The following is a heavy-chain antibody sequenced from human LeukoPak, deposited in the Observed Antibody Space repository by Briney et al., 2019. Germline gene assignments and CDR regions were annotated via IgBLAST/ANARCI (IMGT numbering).Heavy chain of an antibody. Sequence: GESLKISCKGSGYSFPSYWIGWVRQMPGKGLEWMGIIYPGDSDTRYSPSFQGQVTISADRSISTAYLQWSSLKASDTAMYYCGACSTTCTEFDYWGQGTLVTVSS. CDR1: GYSFPSYW. CDR3: GACSTTCTEFDY. J-gene: IGHJ4*02. CDR2: IYPGDSDT. D-gene: IGHD2-2*01. V-gene: IGHV5-51*01.